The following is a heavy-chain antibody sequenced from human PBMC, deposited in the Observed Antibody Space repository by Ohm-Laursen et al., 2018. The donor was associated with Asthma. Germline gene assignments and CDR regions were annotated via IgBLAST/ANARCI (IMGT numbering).Heavy chain of an antibody. D-gene: IGHD3-10*01. CDR1: GGSISSYY. J-gene: IGHJ4*02. CDR3: ARDGRLRGSFDY. V-gene: IGHV4-59*12. CDR2: IYYSGST. Sequence: SDTLSLTCTVSGGSISSYYWSWIRQPPGKGLEWIGYIYYSGSTNYNPSLKSRVTISVDTSKNQFSLKLTSVTAADTALYYCARDGRLRGSFDYWGQGTPVTVSS.